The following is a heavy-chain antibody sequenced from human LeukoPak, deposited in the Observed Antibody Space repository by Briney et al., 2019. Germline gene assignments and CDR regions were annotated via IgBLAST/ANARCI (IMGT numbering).Heavy chain of an antibody. D-gene: IGHD1-7*01. J-gene: IGHJ3*02. CDR1: GFTFSSYS. Sequence: GGSLRRSCAASGFTFSSYSRKWVRQAPGKGREWVSAISGGGGSTSQADSGKGTFTMSRDNFKNTLYLQMSSLKAEDTAVYYCAKGGVGVYNWNYAAFDIWGQETMVTVSS. CDR3: AKGGVGVYNWNYAAFDI. CDR2: ISGGGGST. V-gene: IGHV3-23*01.